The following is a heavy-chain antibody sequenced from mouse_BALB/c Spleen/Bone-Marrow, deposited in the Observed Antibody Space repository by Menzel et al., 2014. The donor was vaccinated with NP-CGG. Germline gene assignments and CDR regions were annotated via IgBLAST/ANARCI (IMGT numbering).Heavy chain of an antibody. V-gene: IGHV1-67*01. CDR2: ISTYSSST. D-gene: IGHD3-2*01. Sequence: QVQLQQSGPELVRPGVSVKISCKGSGYTFTDYAMHWVKQSHAKSLEWIGVISTYSSSTNYNQKFKGKATMTVDKSSSTAYMELARFTSEDSAIYYCARPRQLGLAFYAMDYWGQGTSVTVSS. CDR3: ARPRQLGLAFYAMDY. CDR1: GYTFTDYA. J-gene: IGHJ4*01.